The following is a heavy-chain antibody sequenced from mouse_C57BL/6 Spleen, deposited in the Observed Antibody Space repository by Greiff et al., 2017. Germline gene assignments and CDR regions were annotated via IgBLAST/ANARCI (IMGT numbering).Heavy chain of an antibody. V-gene: IGHV5-17*01. Sequence: EVQRVESGGGLVKPGGSLKLSCAASGFTFSDYGMHWVRQAPEKGLEWVAYISSGSSTIYYADTVKGRFTISRDNAKNTLFLQMTRLRSEDTAMYYCARRTGSGAMDYWGQGTSVTVSS. CDR1: GFTFSDYG. D-gene: IGHD4-1*01. J-gene: IGHJ4*01. CDR2: ISSGSSTI. CDR3: ARRTGSGAMDY.